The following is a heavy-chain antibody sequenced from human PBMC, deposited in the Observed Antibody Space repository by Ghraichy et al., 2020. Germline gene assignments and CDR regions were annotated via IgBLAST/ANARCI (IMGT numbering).Heavy chain of an antibody. CDR1: GYTFTSYD. CDR3: ARGYSYGYRVSGDYWFDP. D-gene: IGHD5-18*01. V-gene: IGHV1-8*01. J-gene: IGHJ5*02. CDR2: MNPNSGNT. Sequence: ASVKVSCKASGYTFTSYDINWVRQATGQGLEWMGWMNPNSGNTGYAQKFQGRVTMTRNTSISTAYMELSSLRSEDTAVYYCARGYSYGYRVSGDYWFDPRGQGTLVTVSP.